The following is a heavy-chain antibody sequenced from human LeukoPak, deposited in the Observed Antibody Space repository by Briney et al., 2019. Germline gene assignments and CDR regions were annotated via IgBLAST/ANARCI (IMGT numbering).Heavy chain of an antibody. CDR1: SGSISTSNYY. D-gene: IGHD3-10*01. CDR3: ARDVSGSYYFSSGWFDP. Sequence: SETLSLTCTVSSGSISTSNYYWGWVRQPPGKALEWIGNIFYSGSTYYSPSLKSRVTISVDTSKNQFSLKLSSVTAADTAVYYCARDVSGSYYFSSGWFDPWGQGTLVTVSS. CDR2: IFYSGST. V-gene: IGHV4-39*07. J-gene: IGHJ5*02.